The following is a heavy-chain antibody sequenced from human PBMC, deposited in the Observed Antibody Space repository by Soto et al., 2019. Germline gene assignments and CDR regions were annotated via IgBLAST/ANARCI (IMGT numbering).Heavy chain of an antibody. V-gene: IGHV1-24*01. D-gene: IGHD6-19*01. CDR2: FDPEDGET. CDR1: GYTLTELS. Sequence: GASVKVSCKVSGYTLTELSMHWVRQAPGKGLEWMGGFDPEDGETIYAQKFQGRVTMTEDTSTDTAYMELSSLRSEDTAVYYCATPTKYSSGWYYLDYWGQGTLVTVSS. J-gene: IGHJ4*02. CDR3: ATPTKYSSGWYYLDY.